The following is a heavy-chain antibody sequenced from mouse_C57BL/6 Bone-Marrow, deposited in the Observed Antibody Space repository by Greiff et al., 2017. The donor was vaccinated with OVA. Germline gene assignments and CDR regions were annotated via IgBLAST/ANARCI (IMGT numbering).Heavy chain of an antibody. CDR3: TRDRGKGDAMDY. Sequence: EVKLMESGEGLVKPGGSLKLSCAASGFTFSSYAMSWVRQTPEKRLEWVAYISSGGDYIYYADTVKGRFTISRDNARNTLYLQMSSLKSEDTAMYYCTRDRGKGDAMDYWGQGTSVTVSS. CDR2: ISSGGDYI. CDR1: GFTFSSYA. V-gene: IGHV5-9-1*02. J-gene: IGHJ4*01. D-gene: IGHD1-1*01.